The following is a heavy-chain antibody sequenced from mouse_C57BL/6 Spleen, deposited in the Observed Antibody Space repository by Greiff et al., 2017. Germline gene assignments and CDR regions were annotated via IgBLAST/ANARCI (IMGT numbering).Heavy chain of an antibody. CDR3: AISGYGSSYGYVDV. V-gene: IGHV1-74*01. J-gene: IGHJ1*03. CDR1: GYTFTNYW. CDR2: IHPSVSDT. Sequence: QVQLQQPGAELVKPGASVKVSCKASGYTFTNYWMHWVQQRPGHGLEWIGWIHPSVSDTNYNPQFKGKATLYVDKSASTAYMQLSSLTSDDSAVYYMAISGYGSSYGYVDVWGTGTTVTVSS. D-gene: IGHD1-1*01.